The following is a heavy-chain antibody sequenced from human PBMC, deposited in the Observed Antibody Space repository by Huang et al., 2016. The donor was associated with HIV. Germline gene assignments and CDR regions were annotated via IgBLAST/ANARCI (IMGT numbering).Heavy chain of an antibody. J-gene: IGHJ4*02. Sequence: EVQLVESGGGLVQPGGSLRLSCVAFGFTFSSYWMSWVRQAPGKGLEWVAKIKQDGSEKYYVDSVKGRFTISRDNAKNSLYLQMNSLRAEDTAVYYCARGGTYSGWWQDYWGQGTLVTVSS. CDR2: IKQDGSEK. CDR1: GFTFSSYW. D-gene: IGHD6-19*01. V-gene: IGHV3-7*01. CDR3: ARGGTYSGWWQDY.